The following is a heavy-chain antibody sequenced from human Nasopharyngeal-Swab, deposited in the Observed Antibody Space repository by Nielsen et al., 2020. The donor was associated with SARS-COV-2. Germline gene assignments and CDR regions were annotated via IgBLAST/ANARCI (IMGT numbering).Heavy chain of an antibody. J-gene: IGHJ4*02. Sequence: KVSCKGSGNNFNRYWIGWVRQMPGKGPEWMGIIYPDDSDTKYSTSFEGQVTISADKSISTAYLQWNGLKASDTAMYYCARLSNWDFDSWGQGTLVTVSS. D-gene: IGHD1-1*01. V-gene: IGHV5-51*01. CDR1: GNNFNRYW. CDR3: ARLSNWDFDS. CDR2: IYPDDSDT.